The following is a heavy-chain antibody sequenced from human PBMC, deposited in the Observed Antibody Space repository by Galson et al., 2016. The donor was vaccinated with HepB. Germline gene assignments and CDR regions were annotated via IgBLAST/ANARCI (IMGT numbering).Heavy chain of an antibody. J-gene: IGHJ6*02. CDR3: AREGMHFYMDV. D-gene: IGHD2-8*01. V-gene: IGHV1-18*04. CDR1: GYTFTSHG. Sequence: SVKVSCKASGYTFTSHGISWVRQAPGQGLEWMGWISGYSDNINYAQMLQGRVTMTTDTSTSTVYMELRSLRSDDTAVYYCAREGMHFYMDVWGQGTTVTVSS. CDR2: ISGYSDNI.